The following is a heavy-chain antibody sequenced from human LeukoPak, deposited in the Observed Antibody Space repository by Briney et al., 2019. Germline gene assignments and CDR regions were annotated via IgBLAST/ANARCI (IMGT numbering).Heavy chain of an antibody. J-gene: IGHJ4*02. D-gene: IGHD5-24*01. Sequence: GGSLRLSCAASGFTFSDYAMTWVRQAPGKGLEWVATISGSGVMTYYADSVKGRFTVSGDNSKNTLYLQMNSLRAEDTAVYYCAKEWFGGDGYTPGHYFDYWGQGTLVTVSS. V-gene: IGHV3-23*01. CDR2: ISGSGVMT. CDR1: GFTFSDYA. CDR3: AKEWFGGDGYTPGHYFDY.